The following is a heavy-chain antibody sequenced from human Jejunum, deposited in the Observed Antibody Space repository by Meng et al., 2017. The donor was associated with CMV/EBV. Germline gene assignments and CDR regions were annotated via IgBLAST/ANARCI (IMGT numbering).Heavy chain of an antibody. J-gene: IGHJ4*02. CDR1: AYTFFSYG. Sequence: SFHASAYTFFSYGIGWVRPAPGQGLEWMGWISVYDGNTKYAQKFQGRVTMSTVTSTNTAYMELTILRSDDTAVYFCARAPVGDTMFDYWGQGTLVTVSS. V-gene: IGHV1-18*01. CDR2: ISVYDGNT. D-gene: IGHD1-26*01. CDR3: ARAPVGDTMFDY.